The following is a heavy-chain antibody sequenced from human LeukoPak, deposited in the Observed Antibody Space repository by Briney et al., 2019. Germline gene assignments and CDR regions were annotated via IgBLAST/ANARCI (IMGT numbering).Heavy chain of an antibody. CDR3: AAGGRPTVVTFRKGAVDL. V-gene: IGHV1-58*01. CDR2: IVFGSCNT. Sequence: ASVKVSCKASGFTFTSSAVQWVRQARGQRLEWIGWIVFGSCNTNYAQKFQERVTITRDMSTSTLYMELSSLSSEDTAVYYCAAGGRPTVVTFRKGAVDLWGQGTMVTVSS. CDR1: GFTFTSSA. D-gene: IGHD4-23*01. J-gene: IGHJ3*01.